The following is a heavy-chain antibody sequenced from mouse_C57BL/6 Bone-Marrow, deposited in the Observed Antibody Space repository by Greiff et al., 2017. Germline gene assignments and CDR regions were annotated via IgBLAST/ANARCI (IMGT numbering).Heavy chain of an antibody. CDR3: ARVGGWSSWFAY. J-gene: IGHJ3*01. CDR2: INPNNGGT. D-gene: IGHD2-3*01. CDR1: GYTFTDYN. Sequence: EVQLQQSGPELVKPGASVKISCKASGYTFTDYNMHWVKQSHGQSLEWIGDINPNNGGTNYNKKFKGKATLTVGKSSSTAYMELSRLTSEYTAVYYCARVGGWSSWFAYWGQGTLVTVSA. V-gene: IGHV1-18*01.